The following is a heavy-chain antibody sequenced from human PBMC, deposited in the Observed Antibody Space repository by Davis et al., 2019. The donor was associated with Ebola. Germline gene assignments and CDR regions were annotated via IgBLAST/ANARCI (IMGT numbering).Heavy chain of an antibody. V-gene: IGHV3-7*01. Sequence: GESLKISCAVTGFTFRDYAMSWVRQAPGRGLEWVAKIKQDGSDTYYLASVKGRFTISRDNAKNSLYLHINSLRAEDTALYYCAKDSGWQMSPWGQGTLVTVSS. CDR2: IKQDGSDT. J-gene: IGHJ5*02. D-gene: IGHD6-25*01. CDR1: GFTFRDYA. CDR3: AKDSGWQMSP.